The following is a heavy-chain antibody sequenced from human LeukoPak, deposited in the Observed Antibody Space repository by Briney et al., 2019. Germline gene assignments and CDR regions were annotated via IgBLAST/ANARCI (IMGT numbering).Heavy chain of an antibody. V-gene: IGHV3-7*03. Sequence: GGSLRLSCAASGFTFNNYWMSWVRQAPGKGLEWVANIKQDGSEKYYVDSVKGRFTISRDNAKNSLYLQMNSLRAEDTAVYYCARDAYYYDSSGYYRFDSWGQGTLVTVSS. CDR1: GFTFNNYW. J-gene: IGHJ4*02. D-gene: IGHD3-22*01. CDR2: IKQDGSEK. CDR3: ARDAYYYDSSGYYRFDS.